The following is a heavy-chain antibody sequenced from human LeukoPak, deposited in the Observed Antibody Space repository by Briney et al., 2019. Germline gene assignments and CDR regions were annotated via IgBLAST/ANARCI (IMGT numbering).Heavy chain of an antibody. J-gene: IGHJ4*02. D-gene: IGHD6-19*01. V-gene: IGHV3-74*01. Sequence: GGSLRLSCAASGFTFSNHWMHWVRQAPGKGLLWVSRITSDGSSTVYADSVRGRFTISSDNAKNTLYLQMNSLRAEDTAVYYCIRSSGWPDYWGQGTLVTVSS. CDR1: GFTFSNHW. CDR3: IRSSGWPDY. CDR2: ITSDGSST.